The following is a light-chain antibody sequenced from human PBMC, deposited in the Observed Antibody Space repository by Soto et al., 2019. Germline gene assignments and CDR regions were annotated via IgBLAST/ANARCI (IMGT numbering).Light chain of an antibody. J-gene: IGLJ2*01. CDR1: SSNIGAGYD. CDR2: DDN. V-gene: IGLV1-40*01. CDR3: QSYDTTLSGVV. Sequence: QSVLTQTPSVSGAPGQKIPMSCTGSSSNIGAGYDVHWYQQLPGAAPKLLIYDDNNRPSGIPDRFSASKSGTSASLAITGRQGDDEANYYCQSYDTTLSGVVFGAGTQLTVL.